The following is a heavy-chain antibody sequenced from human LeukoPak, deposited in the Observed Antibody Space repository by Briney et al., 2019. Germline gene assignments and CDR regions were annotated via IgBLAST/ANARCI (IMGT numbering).Heavy chain of an antibody. J-gene: IGHJ4*02. D-gene: IGHD3-22*01. CDR1: GGSISNYY. V-gene: IGHV4-59*01. CDR3: ARGVGSGYTDY. CDR2: ISYSGNT. Sequence: NPSETLSLTCTVSGGSISNYYWTWIRQPPGKGLEGIGFISYSGNTNYNPSLKSRVTISLDTSKNQFSLKLIPVDAADTAVYYCARGVGSGYTDYWGQGALVTVSS.